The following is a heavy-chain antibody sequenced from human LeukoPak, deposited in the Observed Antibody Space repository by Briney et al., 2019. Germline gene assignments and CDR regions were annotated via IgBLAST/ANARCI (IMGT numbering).Heavy chain of an antibody. CDR3: AKVGTCYYDSSGYLDY. Sequence: GGSLRLSCAASGFTFSSYGMHWVRQAPGKGLEWVAVISYDGSNKYYADSVKGRFTISRDNSKNTLYLQMNSLRAEDTAVYYCAKVGTCYYDSSGYLDYWGQGTLVTVSS. V-gene: IGHV3-30*18. J-gene: IGHJ4*02. CDR1: GFTFSSYG. CDR2: ISYDGSNK. D-gene: IGHD3-22*01.